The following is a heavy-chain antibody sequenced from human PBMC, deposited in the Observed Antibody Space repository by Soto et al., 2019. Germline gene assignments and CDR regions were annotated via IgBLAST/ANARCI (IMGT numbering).Heavy chain of an antibody. J-gene: IGHJ1*01. CDR2: IIPIFGTA. Sequence: QVQLVQSGAEVKKPGSSVKVSCKASGGTFSSYAISWVRQAPGQGLEWMGGIIPIFGTANYAQKFQGRVTNTADESTSTTYMELISLISEDTAVYYCARSAGGPIGALGNFQHRGQGTLVTVSS. V-gene: IGHV1-69*12. CDR3: ARSAGGPIGALGNFQH. CDR1: GGTFSSYA. D-gene: IGHD3-10*01.